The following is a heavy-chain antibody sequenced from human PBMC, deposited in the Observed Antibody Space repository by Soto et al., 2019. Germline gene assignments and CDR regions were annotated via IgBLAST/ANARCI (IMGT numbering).Heavy chain of an antibody. D-gene: IGHD5-18*01. J-gene: IGHJ4*02. V-gene: IGHV3-33*01. CDR1: GFTFRQYD. Sequence: QVQVEESGGGVVQPGWSLRLSCVASGFTFRQYDMHWVRQAPGKGLEWVAVIWNDGSNEEYADSVKGRFTISRDDSKNTVYLQMNRLTVDDTAVYFCAREDENSGKPGVTDFWGQGTLVTVSA. CDR3: AREDENSGKPGVTDF. CDR2: IWNDGSNE.